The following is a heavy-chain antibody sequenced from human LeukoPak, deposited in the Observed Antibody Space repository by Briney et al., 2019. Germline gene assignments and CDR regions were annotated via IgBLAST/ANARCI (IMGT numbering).Heavy chain of an antibody. D-gene: IGHD6-19*01. CDR1: GFTFSDYY. CDR2: ISSSGSTI. CDR3: ARVGSSGYPIDY. J-gene: IGHJ4*02. V-gene: IGHV3-11*01. Sequence: GGSLRLSCAASGFTFSDYYMSWIRQAPGKGLEWVSYISSSGSTINYADSVKGRFTISGDSAKKSLFLQMNSLRAEDTAVYYCARVGSSGYPIDYWGQGTLVTVSS.